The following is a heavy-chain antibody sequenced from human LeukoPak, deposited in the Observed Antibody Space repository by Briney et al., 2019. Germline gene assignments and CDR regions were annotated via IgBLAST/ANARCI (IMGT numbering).Heavy chain of an antibody. Sequence: ASVKVPCKASGYTFTSYYMHWVRQAPGQGLEWMGIINPSGGSTSYAQKFQGRVTMTRDTSTSTVYMELSSLRSEDTAVYYCARVRRWLQGNSGFDPWGQGTLVTVSS. D-gene: IGHD5-24*01. J-gene: IGHJ5*02. CDR3: ARVRRWLQGNSGFDP. CDR2: INPSGGST. V-gene: IGHV1-46*01. CDR1: GYTFTSYY.